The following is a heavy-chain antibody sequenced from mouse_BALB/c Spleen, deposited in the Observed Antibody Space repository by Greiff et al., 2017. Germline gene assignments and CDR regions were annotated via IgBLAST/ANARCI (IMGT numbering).Heavy chain of an antibody. D-gene: IGHD2-14*01. CDR1: GFTFSSYT. CDR3: TRDRYGAMDY. J-gene: IGHJ4*01. CDR2: ISSGGSYT. V-gene: IGHV5-6-4*01. Sequence: DVMLVESGGGLVKPGGSLKLSCAASGFTFSSYTMSWVRQTPEKRLEWVATISSGGSYTYYPDSVKGRFTISRDNAKNTLYLQMSSLKSEDTAMYYCTRDRYGAMDYWGQGTSVTVSS.